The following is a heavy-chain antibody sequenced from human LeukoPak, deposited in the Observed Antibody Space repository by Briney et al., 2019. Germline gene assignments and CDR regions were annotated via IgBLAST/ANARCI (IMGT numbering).Heavy chain of an antibody. CDR3: AKVKAGYSNYYYYYYGMDV. CDR2: IWYDGSNK. V-gene: IGHV3-33*06. D-gene: IGHD4-11*01. CDR1: GFTFSSYG. Sequence: GGSLRLSCAASGFTFSSYGMHWVRQAPGKGLEWVAVIWYDGSNKYYADSVKGRFTISRDNSKNTLYLQMNSLRAEDTAVYYCAKVKAGYSNYYYYYYGMDVWGQGTTVTVSS. J-gene: IGHJ6*02.